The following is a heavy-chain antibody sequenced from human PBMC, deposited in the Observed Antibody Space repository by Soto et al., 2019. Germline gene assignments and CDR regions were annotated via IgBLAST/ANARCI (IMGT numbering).Heavy chain of an antibody. D-gene: IGHD3-9*01. J-gene: IGHJ3*02. CDR3: AREMKRYDILTGYSQGAFDI. CDR2: IYYSGST. V-gene: IGHV4-31*03. Sequence: PSETLSLTCTVSGGSISSGGYYWSWIRQHPGKGLDWIGYIYYSGSTYYNPSLKGRVTISVDTSKNQFSLKLSSVTAADTAVYYCAREMKRYDILTGYSQGAFDIWGQGTMVTVSS. CDR1: GGSISSGGYY.